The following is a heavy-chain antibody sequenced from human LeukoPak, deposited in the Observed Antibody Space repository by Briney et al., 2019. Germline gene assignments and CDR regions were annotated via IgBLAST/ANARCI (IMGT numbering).Heavy chain of an antibody. CDR1: GYTFTSYG. V-gene: IGHV1-8*03. CDR2: MNPNSGNT. Sequence: ASVKVSCKASGYTFTSYGISWVRQATGQGLEWMGWMNPNSGNTGYAQKFQGRVTITRNTSISTAYMELSSLRSEDTAVYYCARGAALGPNYHYYMDVWGKGTTVTVSS. D-gene: IGHD6-6*01. J-gene: IGHJ6*03. CDR3: ARGAALGPNYHYYMDV.